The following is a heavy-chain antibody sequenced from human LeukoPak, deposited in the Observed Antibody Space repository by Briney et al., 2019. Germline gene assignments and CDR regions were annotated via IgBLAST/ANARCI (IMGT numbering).Heavy chain of an antibody. CDR2: IYSGGST. J-gene: IGHJ4*02. Sequence: GGSLRLSCAAPGFTVSSNYMSWVRQAPGKGLEWVSVIYSGGSTYYADSVKGRFTISRDNSKNTLYLQMNSLRAEDTAVYYCARARSSWVFDYWGQGTLVTVSS. CDR1: GFTVSSNY. D-gene: IGHD6-6*01. CDR3: ARARSSWVFDY. V-gene: IGHV3-53*01.